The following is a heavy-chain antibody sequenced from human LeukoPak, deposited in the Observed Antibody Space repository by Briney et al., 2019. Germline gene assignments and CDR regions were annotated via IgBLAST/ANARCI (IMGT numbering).Heavy chain of an antibody. CDR3: LIIPAAPFDY. Sequence: GGSLRLSCAASGFTFNSYSMNWVREAPGKGLEWVSSISSSSSYIYYADSVKGRFTISRDNAKNSLYLQMNSLRAEDTAVYYCLIIPAAPFDYWGQGTLVTVSS. CDR1: GFTFNSYS. CDR2: ISSSSSYI. J-gene: IGHJ4*02. D-gene: IGHD2-15*01. V-gene: IGHV3-21*01.